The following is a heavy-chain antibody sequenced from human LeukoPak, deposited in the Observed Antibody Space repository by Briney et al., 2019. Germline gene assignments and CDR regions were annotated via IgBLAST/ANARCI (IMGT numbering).Heavy chain of an antibody. CDR2: INPNSGGT. D-gene: IGHD4-11*01. CDR1: GYTFTGYY. Sequence: GASVKVSCKASGYTFTGYYMHWVRQAPGQGLEWMGWINPNSGGTNYAQKFQGRVTMTRDTSISTAYMEPSRLRSDDTAVYYCARVTTRRLDVFDYWGQGTLVTVSS. V-gene: IGHV1-2*02. J-gene: IGHJ4*02. CDR3: ARVTTRRLDVFDY.